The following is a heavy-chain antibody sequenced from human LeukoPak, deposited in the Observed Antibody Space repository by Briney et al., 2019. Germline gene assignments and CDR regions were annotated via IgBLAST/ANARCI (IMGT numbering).Heavy chain of an antibody. J-gene: IGHJ5*02. Sequence: PGGSLRLSCAASGFTFSSYTMNWVRHAPGRGLEWVTSISRDTTYIYYADSVKGRFTISRHNAKNSLYLQMNSLRSEDTAVYYCGREAAGAASWFDPWGQGTLVTVPS. V-gene: IGHV3-21*01. CDR1: GFTFSSYT. CDR2: ISRDTTYI. CDR3: GREAAGAASWFDP. D-gene: IGHD1-14*01.